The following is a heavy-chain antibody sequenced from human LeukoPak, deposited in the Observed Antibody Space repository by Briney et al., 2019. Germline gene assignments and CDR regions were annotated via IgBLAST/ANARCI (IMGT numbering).Heavy chain of an antibody. CDR1: GGSISSYY. J-gene: IGHJ2*01. CDR3: ARVIVVVGWFFDL. V-gene: IGHV4-4*07. D-gene: IGHD2-2*01. Sequence: SETLSLTCTVYGGSISSYYWSWIRQPAGKGREWIGRIYTSGDTDYNPSLKSRVTISVDTSKNQISLKLDSVTAADTAVYYCARVIVVVGWFFDLWGRGTLVTVSS. CDR2: IYTSGDT.